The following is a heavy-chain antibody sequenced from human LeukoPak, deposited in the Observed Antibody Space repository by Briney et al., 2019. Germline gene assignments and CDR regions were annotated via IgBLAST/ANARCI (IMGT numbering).Heavy chain of an antibody. CDR2: ISADGGST. V-gene: IGHV3-43*02. Sequence: GGSLRISCAASGFMFDDCAMHWVRQAPGKGLEWVSLISADGGSTFYADSVKGRFTISRDNNNNSLSLQMNSLTTEDTAFYYCAREQFSHTSNYFDNWGQGLLVTVSS. D-gene: IGHD5-24*01. J-gene: IGHJ4*02. CDR3: AREQFSHTSNYFDN. CDR1: GFMFDDCA.